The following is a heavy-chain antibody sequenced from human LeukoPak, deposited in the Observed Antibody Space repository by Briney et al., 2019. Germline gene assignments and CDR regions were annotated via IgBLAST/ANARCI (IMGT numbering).Heavy chain of an antibody. D-gene: IGHD3-3*01. CDR3: ARGRLSDYTFWSGCKELDY. CDR1: GDSISPYY. J-gene: IGHJ4*02. CDR2: IYYSGST. V-gene: IGHV4-59*01. Sequence: SETLSLTCNVSGDSISPYYWTWIRQSPGKGLEWIGYIYYSGSTDYNPSLKSRVTISVDTSKNQFSLNLSSVTAADTAVYYCARGRLSDYTFWSGCKELDYWGQGTLVTVSS.